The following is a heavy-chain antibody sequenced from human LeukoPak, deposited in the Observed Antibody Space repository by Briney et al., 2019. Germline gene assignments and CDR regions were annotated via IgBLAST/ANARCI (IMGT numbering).Heavy chain of an antibody. V-gene: IGHV4-59*08. CDR3: VLAPNSNWFDF. D-gene: IGHD2-15*01. CDR2: IHYSGSS. J-gene: IGHJ4*02. Sequence: SETLSLTCSVSGDSISSFYWNWIRQSPGRGLGWIGNIHYSGSSIYNPSLRSRVTMSIGTSKKQFFLKLRSVTAADTAVYYCVLAPNSNWFDFWGQGTLVTVSS. CDR1: GDSISSFY.